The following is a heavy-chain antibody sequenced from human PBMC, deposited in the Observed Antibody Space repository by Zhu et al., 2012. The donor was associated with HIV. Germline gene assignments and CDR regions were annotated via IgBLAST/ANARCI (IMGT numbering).Heavy chain of an antibody. J-gene: IGHJ4*02. D-gene: IGHD6-19*01. Sequence: QVQLQESGPGLVKPSETLSLTCAVSGYSISSGYYWGWIRQPPGKGLEWIGSIYHSGSTYYNPSLKSRVTISVDTSKNQFSLKLSSVTAADTAVYYCARAPTLPPAGTVVWGQGTLVTVSS. CDR2: IYHSGST. CDR1: GYSISSGYY. CDR3: ARAPTLPPAGTVV. V-gene: IGHV4-38-2*01.